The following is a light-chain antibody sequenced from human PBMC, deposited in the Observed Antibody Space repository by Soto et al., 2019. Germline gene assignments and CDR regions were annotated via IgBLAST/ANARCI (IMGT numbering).Light chain of an antibody. CDR3: QQSYRSPYT. CDR2: GAS. Sequence: IQMTQSPSSLSASVGDRVTVTCRASQSINIYLNWYQQKPGKAPTLLIYGASSLQSGVPSRFSGGGSRTDFTLTFSSLQPEDFVTYYCQQSYRSPYTFGQGTKLEIK. V-gene: IGKV1-39*01. J-gene: IGKJ2*01. CDR1: QSINIY.